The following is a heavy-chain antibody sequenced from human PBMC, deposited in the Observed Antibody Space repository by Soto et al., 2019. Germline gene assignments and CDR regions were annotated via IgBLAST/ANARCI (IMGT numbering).Heavy chain of an antibody. D-gene: IGHD1-26*01. V-gene: IGHV3-11*01. CDR2: ISDSGNTI. Sequence: QVQVVESGGGLVKPGGSLRLSCAGSGFTFTDHYMSWIRQAPGKGLEWISYISDSGNTIYYADSVKGRFTISRDSAKNSLDRQMNSLTAEDTAVYYCARGGTWHFDYWGQGTLVTVSS. CDR3: ARGGTWHFDY. J-gene: IGHJ4*02. CDR1: GFTFTDHY.